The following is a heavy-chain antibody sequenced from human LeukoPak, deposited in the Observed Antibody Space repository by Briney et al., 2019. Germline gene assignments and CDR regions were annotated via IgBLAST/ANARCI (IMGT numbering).Heavy chain of an antibody. CDR2: IYNSGST. CDR1: GGSISIYY. D-gene: IGHD4-17*01. V-gene: IGHV4-4*07. CDR3: AREDSDYGVTYFDY. J-gene: IGHJ4*02. Sequence: SETLSLTCTVSGGSISIYYWSWIRQPAGKGLEWIGRIYNSGSTNYHPSLKSRVTMSVDTSKNQFSLKLSSVTAADTAVYYCAREDSDYGVTYFDYWGQGTLVTVSS.